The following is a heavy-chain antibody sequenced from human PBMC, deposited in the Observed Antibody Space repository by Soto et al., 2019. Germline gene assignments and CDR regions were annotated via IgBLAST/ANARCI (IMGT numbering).Heavy chain of an antibody. CDR2: ISPSSGVT. Sequence: QVQLVQSEGEVRQPGASVKVSXXXXXYXFTSYGIIWVRQAPGQGLEWMGYISPSSGVTRYAQNLQGRVTLTTDTSTTTAYMELRSLSSDDTAVYYCAREMWTRTGPQNFFDYWGLGALVTVSS. D-gene: IGHD2-21*01. J-gene: IGHJ4*02. CDR1: XYXFTSYG. V-gene: IGHV1-18*01. CDR3: AREMWTRTGPQNFFDY.